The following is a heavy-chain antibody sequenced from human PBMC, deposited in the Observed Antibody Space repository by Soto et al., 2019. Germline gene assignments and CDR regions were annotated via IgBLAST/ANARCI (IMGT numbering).Heavy chain of an antibody. CDR1: GGSISTYY. D-gene: IGHD3-22*01. V-gene: IGHV4-59*01. J-gene: IGHJ6*02. Sequence: SETLSLTCTVSGGSISTYYGSWIRQPPGKGLEWIGYIYYSGSTNYNPSLKSRVTISEDTSKNQFSLKLSSVTAADTAVYYCARGRNYYDSSGFGVWGQGTTVTVSS. CDR2: IYYSGST. CDR3: ARGRNYYDSSGFGV.